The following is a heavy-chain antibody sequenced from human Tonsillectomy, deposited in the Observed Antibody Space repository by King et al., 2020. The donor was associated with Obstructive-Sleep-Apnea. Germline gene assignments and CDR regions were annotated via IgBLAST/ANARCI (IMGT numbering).Heavy chain of an antibody. D-gene: IGHD6-6*01. CDR1: GGSISSYY. V-gene: IGHV4-59*01. J-gene: IGHJ4*02. CDR2: IYYSGST. Sequence: VQLQESGPGLVKPSETLSLTCTVSGGSISSYYWSWIRQPPGKGLEWVGYIYYSGSTNYKPSLKSRVTISVDTSKNQFSLKLSSVTAADTAVYYCASQYSSSWGPFDYWGQGTLVTVSS. CDR3: ASQYSSSWGPFDY.